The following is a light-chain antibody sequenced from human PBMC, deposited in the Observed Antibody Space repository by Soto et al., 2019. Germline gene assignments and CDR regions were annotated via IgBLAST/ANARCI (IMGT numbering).Light chain of an antibody. Sequence: QSALTQPASVSGSPGQSITISCTGTSSDVGGYNYVSWYQQHPGKAPKLMIYEVSNRPSGVSNRFSGSKSGNTASLTISGLQAEDEAHYYCSSYTSSSTQVFGTGTKVTVL. CDR3: SSYTSSSTQV. CDR2: EVS. V-gene: IGLV2-14*01. CDR1: SSDVGGYNY. J-gene: IGLJ1*01.